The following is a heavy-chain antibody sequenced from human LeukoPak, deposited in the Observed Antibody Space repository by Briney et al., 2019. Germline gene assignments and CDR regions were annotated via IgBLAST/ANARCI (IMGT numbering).Heavy chain of an antibody. CDR1: GFTLSSYS. D-gene: IGHD3-10*01. CDR3: AREVVNKNTYYYGSGSYMDY. J-gene: IGHJ4*02. CDR2: ISSSSSYI. V-gene: IGHV3-21*01. Sequence: GGSLRLSCAASGFTLSSYSMNWVRQAPGKGLEWVSSISSSSSYIYYADSVKGRFTISRDNAKNSLYLQMNSLRAEDTAVYYCAREVVNKNTYYYGSGSYMDYWGQGTLVTVSS.